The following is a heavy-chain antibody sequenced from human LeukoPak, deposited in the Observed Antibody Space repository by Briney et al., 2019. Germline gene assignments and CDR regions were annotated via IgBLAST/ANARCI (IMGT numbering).Heavy chain of an antibody. CDR2: IYTGSLS. Sequence: GGSLRLSCAASGFTFSDAWMSWVRQAPGKGLEWVSVIYTGSLSYYTDSVKGRFTISRDKSNNTLYLQTNSQRDEDTAVYYCARAITYYELFTGYSREYYFDDWGQGILVIVSS. CDR1: GFTFSDAW. V-gene: IGHV3-53*01. CDR3: ARAITYYELFTGYSREYYFDD. J-gene: IGHJ4*02. D-gene: IGHD3-9*01.